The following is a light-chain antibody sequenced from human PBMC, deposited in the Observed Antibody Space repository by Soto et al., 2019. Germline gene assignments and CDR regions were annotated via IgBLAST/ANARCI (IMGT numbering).Light chain of an antibody. CDR3: QQSFSSPWT. CDR1: QSISSY. J-gene: IGKJ1*01. Sequence: DLHMTPATSSLWAYMGGRVTITGRASQSISSYLNWYQQKPGKVPKLLIYAASSLQGGVPSRFSGSGSGTDFTLTISSLQPEDFATYYCQQSFSSPWTFGQGTKVDIK. CDR2: AAS. V-gene: IGKV1-39*01.